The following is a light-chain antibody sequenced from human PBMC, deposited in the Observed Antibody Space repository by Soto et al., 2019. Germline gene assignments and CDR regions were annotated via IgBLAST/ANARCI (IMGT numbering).Light chain of an antibody. J-gene: IGLJ1*01. CDR1: SSNIGTSS. CDR3: AVWDDRLNGHV. CDR2: TND. V-gene: IGLV1-44*01. Sequence: QCVLTQPHSASGTPLQTVTISCSGSSSNIGTSSVHWYKHLPGTAPKPLIYTNDQRPSGVPDRFSGSKSGTSASLAISGLQSEDEADYYCAVWDDRLNGHVFGAGTKVTVL.